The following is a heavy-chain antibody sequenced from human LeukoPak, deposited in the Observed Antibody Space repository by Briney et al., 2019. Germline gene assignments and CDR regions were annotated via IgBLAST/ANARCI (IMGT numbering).Heavy chain of an antibody. CDR1: GFTFSRFA. Sequence: PGGSLRLSCAASGFTFSRFAMNWVRRAPGKGLDWVALITSDGKNKYCAESVRGRFTISRDDSKNTLYLQMNSLRAEETAVYYCARDLVGATRYYYYGMDVWGQGTTVTVSS. CDR3: ARDLVGATRYYYYGMDV. D-gene: IGHD1-26*01. V-gene: IGHV3-30*04. J-gene: IGHJ6*02. CDR2: ITSDGKNK.